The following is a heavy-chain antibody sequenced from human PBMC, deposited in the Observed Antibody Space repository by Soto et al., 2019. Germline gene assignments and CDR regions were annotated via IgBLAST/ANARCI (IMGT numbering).Heavy chain of an antibody. CDR3: ASLLITIFGVADAFDI. J-gene: IGHJ3*02. Sequence: QVQLVQSGAEVKKPGSSVKVSCKASGGTFSSYAISWVRQAPGQGLEWMGGIIPIFGTANYAQKFQGRVTITADESTSTAYRELSSLRSEDTAVYYCASLLITIFGVADAFDIWGQGTMVTVSS. V-gene: IGHV1-69*01. D-gene: IGHD3-3*01. CDR1: GGTFSSYA. CDR2: IIPIFGTA.